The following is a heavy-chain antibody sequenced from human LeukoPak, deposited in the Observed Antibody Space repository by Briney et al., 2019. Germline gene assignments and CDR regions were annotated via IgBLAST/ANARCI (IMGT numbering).Heavy chain of an antibody. J-gene: IGHJ6*02. CDR2: ISGDGSLT. CDR1: GFTFSTHW. V-gene: IGHV3-74*01. Sequence: GGPLRLSCAASGFTFSTHWMYWVRQAPGKEFVWVSRISGDGSLTSYADSVRGRFTISRDNAKETLYLQMTSLRVEDTAVYSCASLLTPYHGSGGGGMDVWGQGTTVTVSS. CDR3: ASLLTPYHGSGGGGMDV. D-gene: IGHD3-10*01.